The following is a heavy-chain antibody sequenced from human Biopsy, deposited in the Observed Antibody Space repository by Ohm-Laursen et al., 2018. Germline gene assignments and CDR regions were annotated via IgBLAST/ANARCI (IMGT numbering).Heavy chain of an antibody. CDR2: IWYDGSKK. J-gene: IGHJ5*02. V-gene: IGHV3-33*01. CDR1: GPSFSTYG. CDR3: ASDRDSSGSFRWNH. Sequence: SLRLSCTASGPSFSTYGMHWVRQAPGKGLEWVAVIWYDGSKKYYADSVKGRFTITRDNSKNTLYLQMNSLRAEDTAVYYCASDRDSSGSFRWNHWGQGTLVTVSS. D-gene: IGHD6-19*01.